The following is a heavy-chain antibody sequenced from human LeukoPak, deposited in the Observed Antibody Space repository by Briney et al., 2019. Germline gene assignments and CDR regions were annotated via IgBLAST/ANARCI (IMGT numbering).Heavy chain of an antibody. D-gene: IGHD2-15*01. CDR3: SKDSGYCSGGSCWYFDF. CDR1: GYTFTGYY. J-gene: IGHJ4*02. V-gene: IGHV1-2*02. CDR2: INPNSGGT. Sequence: ASVKVSCKASGYTFTGYYIHWVRQAPGQGLEWMGWINPNSGGTNYAQKFQGRVTMTRDTSMSTAYMELSGLRSDDTAVYYCSKDSGYCSGGSCWYFDFWGQGTLVTVSA.